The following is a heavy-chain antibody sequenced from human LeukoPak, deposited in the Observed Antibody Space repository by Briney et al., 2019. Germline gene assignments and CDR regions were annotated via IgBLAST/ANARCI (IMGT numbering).Heavy chain of an antibody. J-gene: IGHJ4*02. V-gene: IGHV3-74*01. CDR2: INSDGSST. CDR1: GFTFSSYW. CDR3: ARKAAGLTFDY. D-gene: IGHD6-13*01. Sequence: PGGSLRLSCAAPGFTFSSYWMHWVRQAPGKGLVWVSRINSDGSSTNYADSVKGRFTISRGNAENTLYLQMNSLRAEDTAVYYCARKAAGLTFDYWGQGTLVTVSS.